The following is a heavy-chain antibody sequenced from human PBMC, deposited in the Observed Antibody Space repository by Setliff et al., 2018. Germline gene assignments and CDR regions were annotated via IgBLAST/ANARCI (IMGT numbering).Heavy chain of an antibody. J-gene: IGHJ5*02. Sequence: SETLSLTCTVSGGSISSSSYYWGWIRQPPGKGLEWIGSIYYSGSTYYNPSLKRRVTISVDTSKNQFSLKLSSVTAADTAVYYCALNPSWFGELFAWFDPWGQGTLVTVSS. CDR3: ALNPSWFGELFAWFDP. V-gene: IGHV4-39*01. CDR1: GGSISSSSYY. CDR2: IYYSGST. D-gene: IGHD3-10*01.